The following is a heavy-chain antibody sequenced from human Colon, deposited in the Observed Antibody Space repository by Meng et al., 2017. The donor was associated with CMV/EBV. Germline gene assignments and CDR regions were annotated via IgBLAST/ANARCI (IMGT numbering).Heavy chain of an antibody. CDR1: GFSPPASGVG. CDR2: ACWDDDR. D-gene: IGHD3-16*01. Sequence: LKDSSLRLVHPKLTLTLTCTCCGFSPPASGVGGPWFRQLRRTALGCLAIACWDDDRRYIPYVRNRITITKDTYKNQVVITMTTVDPVDTGTYYCVHRTRLHGGRWDYFDYWGQGTLVTVSS. J-gene: IGHJ4*02. V-gene: IGHV2-5*02. CDR3: VHRTRLHGGRWDYFDY.